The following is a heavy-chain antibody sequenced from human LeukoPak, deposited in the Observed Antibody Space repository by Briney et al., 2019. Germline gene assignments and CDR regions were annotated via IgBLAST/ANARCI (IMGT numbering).Heavy chain of an antibody. J-gene: IGHJ5*02. V-gene: IGHV4-34*01. D-gene: IGHD6-13*01. CDR1: GGSFSGYY. CDR3: ARDIIAAAEQGWFDP. CDR2: INHSGST. Sequence: SETLSLTCAVYGGSFSGYYWSWIRQPPGKGLEWIGEINHSGSTNYNPSPKSRVTISVDTSKNQFSLKLSSVTAADTAVYYCARDIIAAAEQGWFDPWGQGTLVTVSS.